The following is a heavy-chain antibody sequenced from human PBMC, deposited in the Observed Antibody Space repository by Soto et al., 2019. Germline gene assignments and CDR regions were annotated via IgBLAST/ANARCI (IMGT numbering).Heavy chain of an antibody. V-gene: IGHV1-69*17. CDR1: GGTFSSYA. Sequence: KVSCKSSGGTFSSYAISWVRQAPGQGLEWMGGVIPVFGLATYAQKVQGRVTITADKSTNTAYMEVSSPRSEDTTVYYCARGKSYYGSGKGIYDYYSLDVWGQGTTVTVSS. CDR2: VIPVFGLA. D-gene: IGHD3-10*01. CDR3: ARGKSYYGSGKGIYDYYSLDV. J-gene: IGHJ6*02.